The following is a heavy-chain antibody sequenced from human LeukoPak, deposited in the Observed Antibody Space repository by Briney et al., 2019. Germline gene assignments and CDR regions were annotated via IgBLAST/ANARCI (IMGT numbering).Heavy chain of an antibody. Sequence: GEYLRISCKASGSRFTTYWIGWVRQMPGKGLEWMGIIYPGDSDTKYTPSFQGQVTISADKSISTAYLQWNNLKASDTAMYYCARHSSVDILTPIYFYYGGQGTLVTVSS. V-gene: IGHV5-51*01. D-gene: IGHD3-9*01. J-gene: IGHJ4*02. CDR1: GSRFTTYW. CDR3: ARHSSVDILTPIYFYY. CDR2: IYPGDSDT.